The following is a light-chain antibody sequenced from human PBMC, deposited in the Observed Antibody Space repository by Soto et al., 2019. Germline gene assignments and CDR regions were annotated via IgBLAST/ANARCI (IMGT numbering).Light chain of an antibody. J-gene: IGLJ1*01. CDR1: SSVVGGYNY. Sequence: QSALTQPASVSGSPGQSITISCTGTSSVVGGYNYVSWYQQHPGKAPKLMIYEVSNRPSGVSNRFSGSKSGNTASLTISGLQAEDEADYYCSSYTSSSTRVFGTGPKVTVL. CDR2: EVS. CDR3: SSYTSSSTRV. V-gene: IGLV2-14*01.